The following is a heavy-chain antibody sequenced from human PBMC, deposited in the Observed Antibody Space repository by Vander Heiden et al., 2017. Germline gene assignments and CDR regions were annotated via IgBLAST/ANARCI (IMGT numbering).Heavy chain of an antibody. V-gene: IGHV3-33*01. CDR2: IWYDGSNK. CDR1: VLAVSTYG. J-gene: IGHJ6*02. Sequence: QVQLVESGGGVVQPGRSLRLSCAASVLAVSTYGLHLVRQAAGNGLEWVAVIWYDGSNKYYADSVKGRFTISRDNSKNTLYLQMNSLKAEDTAVYYCARDRKASYYGMDVWGQGTTVTVSS. CDR3: ARDRKASYYGMDV.